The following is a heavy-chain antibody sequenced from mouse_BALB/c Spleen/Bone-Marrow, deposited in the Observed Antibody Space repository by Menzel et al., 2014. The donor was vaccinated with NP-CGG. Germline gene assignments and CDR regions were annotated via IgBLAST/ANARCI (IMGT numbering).Heavy chain of an antibody. Sequence: VQLQQSGAELVMPGASVKMSCKASGHTFTDYWMHWVKQRPGRGLEWIGAIDTSDSYTSYNQKFKGKATLTVDESSSSAYQQPSSLTSGDSAVYFRARSGYRFHPFAYRGQGTLVTVSA. J-gene: IGHJ3*01. V-gene: IGHV1-69*01. CDR1: GHTFTDYW. D-gene: IGHD2-14*01. CDR3: ARSGYRFHPFAY. CDR2: IDTSDSYT.